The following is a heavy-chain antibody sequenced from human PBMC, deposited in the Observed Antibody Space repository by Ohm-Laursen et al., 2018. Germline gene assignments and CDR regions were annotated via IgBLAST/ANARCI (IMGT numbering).Heavy chain of an antibody. V-gene: IGHV3-64*01. CDR1: GFTVSISI. CDR2: ITSGGSI. CDR3: ARRNDAFDI. Sequence: SRRLSCSASGFTVSISIMHWVCQAPGKGLECVSAITSGGSIYYGNSVKGRFTISRDNSENTLYLQMGSLIPEDTAVYYCARRNDAFDIWGQGTKFTVSS. J-gene: IGHJ3*02.